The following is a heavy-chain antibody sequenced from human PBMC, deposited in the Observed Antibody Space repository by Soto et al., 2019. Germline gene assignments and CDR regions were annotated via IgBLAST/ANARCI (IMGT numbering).Heavy chain of an antibody. V-gene: IGHV3-48*04. CDR1: ELTFSSYS. D-gene: IGHD3-22*01. CDR3: ATGGRYYDTSGPPPLI. Sequence: PGRPLRVSCGASELTFSSYSMHRVSQAPGKGLEWVSYISSSSSTIYYADSVKGRFTISRDNAKNSLYLQMNSLRAEDSAVYYCATGGRYYDTSGPPPLIWGQGTMVTVSS. J-gene: IGHJ3*02. CDR2: ISSSSSTI.